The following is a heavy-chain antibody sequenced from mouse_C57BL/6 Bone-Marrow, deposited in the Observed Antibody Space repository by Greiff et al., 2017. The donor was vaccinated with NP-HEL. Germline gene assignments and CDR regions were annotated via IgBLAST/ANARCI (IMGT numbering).Heavy chain of an antibody. J-gene: IGHJ2*01. V-gene: IGHV14-3*01. CDR2: IDPANGNT. D-gene: IGHD1-1*02. CDR1: GFNIKNSY. CDR3: AANYGGGLYYFGY. Sequence: EVQLQQSVAELVRPGASVKLSCTASGFNIKNSYMHWVKQRPEQGLEWIGRIDPANGNTKYAPKFQGKATLTADTSSSTAYLQLSSLASEDSAICYCAANYGGGLYYFGYWGQGTTLPVAS.